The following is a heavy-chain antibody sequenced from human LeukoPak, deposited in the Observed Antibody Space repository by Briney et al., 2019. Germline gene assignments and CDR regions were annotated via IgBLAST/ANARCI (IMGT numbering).Heavy chain of an antibody. Sequence: GESLKISCKGSGYSFTSYWIGWVSQMPGKGLEWMGIIFPGDSDTRYSPSFQGQVTISADKSISTAYLQWSSLKASDTAMYYCARHPKLISSSRWFDPWGQGTLVTVSS. J-gene: IGHJ5*02. D-gene: IGHD6-6*01. CDR2: IFPGDSDT. CDR1: GYSFTSYW. V-gene: IGHV5-51*01. CDR3: ARHPKLISSSRWFDP.